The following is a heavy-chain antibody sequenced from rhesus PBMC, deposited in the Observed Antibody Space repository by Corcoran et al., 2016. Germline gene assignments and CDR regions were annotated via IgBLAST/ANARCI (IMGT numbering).Heavy chain of an antibody. CDR1: GGSFSSYW. D-gene: IGHD6-31*01. CDR2: LKGNRGST. CDR3: ARLKYSSGWCLDY. J-gene: IGHJ4*01. Sequence: QVQLQESGPGLVKPSETLSLTCAVSGGSFSSYWWSWIRQPPGKGREWIVELKGNRGSTNYNPTLKSRVTISKAASRNQFSLKLSSVTDADTAVYYCARLKYSSGWCLDYWGQGVLVTVSS. V-gene: IGHV4-80*01.